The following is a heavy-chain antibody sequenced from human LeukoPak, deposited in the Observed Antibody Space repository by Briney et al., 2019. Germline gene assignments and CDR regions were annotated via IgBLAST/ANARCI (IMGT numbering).Heavy chain of an antibody. CDR3: ARPHCSSTSCYGYGMDV. CDR1: GFTFSSYE. V-gene: IGHV3-48*03. J-gene: IGHJ6*02. D-gene: IGHD2-2*01. Sequence: GGCLRLSCAASGFTFSSYEMNWVRQAPGKGLEWVSYISSSGSNIYYADSVKGRFTISRDNAKNSLYLQMNSLRDEDTALYYCARPHCSSTSCYGYGMDVWGQGTTVTVS. CDR2: ISSSGSNI.